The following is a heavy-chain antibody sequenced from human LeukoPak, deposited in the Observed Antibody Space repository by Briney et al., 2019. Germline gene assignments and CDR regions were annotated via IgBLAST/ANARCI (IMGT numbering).Heavy chain of an antibody. CDR2: AYYNGGT. J-gene: IGHJ5*02. V-gene: IGHV4-39*01. CDR1: GDSITNTNYY. D-gene: IGHD3-3*01. Sequence: SETLSLTCSVSGDSITNTNYYWAWIRQSPGQGLEWIGSAYYNGGTYYNPSLESRVTISVDTSKHFSLKVNSVTAADTAVYFCARQSFGVLLGWFDPWGQGSLVTVSS. CDR3: ARQSFGVLLGWFDP.